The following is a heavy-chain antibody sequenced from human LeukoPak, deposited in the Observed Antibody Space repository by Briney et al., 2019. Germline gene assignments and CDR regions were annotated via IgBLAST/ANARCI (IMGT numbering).Heavy chain of an antibody. D-gene: IGHD3-22*01. CDR2: MNPNSGNT. CDR3: ARDRGHYYDSSGLLH. Sequence: ASVEVSCKASGYTFTSYDINWVRQATGQGLEWMGWMNPNSGNTGYAQKFQGRVTITADESTSTAYMELSSLRSEDTAVYYCARDRGHYYDSSGLLHWGQGTLVTVSS. V-gene: IGHV1-8*01. CDR1: GYTFTSYD. J-gene: IGHJ4*02.